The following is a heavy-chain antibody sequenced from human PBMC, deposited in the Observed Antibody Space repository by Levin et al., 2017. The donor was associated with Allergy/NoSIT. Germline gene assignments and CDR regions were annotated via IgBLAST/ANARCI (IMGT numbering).Heavy chain of an antibody. CDR2: IIPIFGTA. CDR1: GGTFSSYA. D-gene: IGHD6-13*01. Sequence: SVKVSCKASGGTFSSYAISWVRQAPGQGLEWMGGIIPIFGTANYAQKFQGRVTITADKSTSTAYMELSSLRSEDTAVYYCARVSAAAGTEWFDPWGQGTLVTVSS. V-gene: IGHV1-69*06. J-gene: IGHJ5*02. CDR3: ARVSAAAGTEWFDP.